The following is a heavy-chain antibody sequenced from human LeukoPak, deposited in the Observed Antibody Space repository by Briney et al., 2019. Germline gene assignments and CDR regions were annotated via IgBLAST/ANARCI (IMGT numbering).Heavy chain of an antibody. V-gene: IGHV1-58*02. CDR2: IVVGSGNT. J-gene: IGHJ3*02. CDR1: GFTFTSSA. CDR3: ARLWGSYAFDI. Sequence: ASVKVSCKASGFTFTSSAMQWVRQTRGQRLEWIGWIVVGSGNTNYAQKFQERVTITRDMSTSTAYMELSSLRSDDTAVYYCARLWGSYAFDIWGQGTMVTVSS. D-gene: IGHD4/OR15-4a*01.